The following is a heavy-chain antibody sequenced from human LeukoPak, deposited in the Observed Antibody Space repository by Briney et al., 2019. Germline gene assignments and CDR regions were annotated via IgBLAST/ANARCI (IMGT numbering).Heavy chain of an antibody. CDR1: GGSISGHY. D-gene: IGHD6-13*01. V-gene: IGHV4-4*07. J-gene: IGHJ4*02. CDR2: IYSTENT. Sequence: SETLSLTCTVSGGSISGHYWSGIRQPAGKRLEWIGRIYSTENTNYNPSLKSRVTMSIDTSKNQFSLRLSSVTAADTAVYYCARGPRIAATGDFDYWGQGTLVAVSS. CDR3: ARGPRIAATGDFDY.